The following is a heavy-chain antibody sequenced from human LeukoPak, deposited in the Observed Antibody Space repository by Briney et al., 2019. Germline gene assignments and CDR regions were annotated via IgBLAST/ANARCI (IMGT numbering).Heavy chain of an antibody. CDR1: GFTVSSYY. J-gene: IGHJ4*02. CDR3: ARDGQAFNSNWDYFEY. V-gene: IGHV3-7*01. D-gene: IGHD7-27*01. Sequence: GGSLRLSCAASGFTVSSYYMSWLRQPPGKGLEGVASIDQDGGDTYYVDSVKDRFTVSRDNAKNSVSLQMNSKRAEDTAFYYCARDGQAFNSNWDYFEYWGEGAPVTVSS. CDR2: IDQDGGDT.